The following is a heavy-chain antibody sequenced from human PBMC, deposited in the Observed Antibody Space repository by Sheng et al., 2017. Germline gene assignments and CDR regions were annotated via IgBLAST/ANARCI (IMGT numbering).Heavy chain of an antibody. CDR2: ISGVGDHE. CDR3: ARDLVGGDRLDP. D-gene: IGHD2-21*01. CDR1: GFTFSAYS. V-gene: IGHV3-21*01. Sequence: VQLVESGGRPGQAGGGPLRLSCAGSGFTFSAYSMNWVRQARGKGLEWVSSISGVGDHEYYAESIKGRFTISRDNARNSLYLQMDSLRVEDTAVYFCARDLVGGDRLDPWGQGTLVTVSS. J-gene: IGHJ5*02.